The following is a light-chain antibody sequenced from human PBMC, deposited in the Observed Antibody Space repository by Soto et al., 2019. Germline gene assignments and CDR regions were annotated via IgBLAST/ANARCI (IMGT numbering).Light chain of an antibody. CDR3: QQRNNGPLT. CDR1: QSVNSY. J-gene: IGKJ3*01. CDR2: DAS. V-gene: IGKV3-11*01. Sequence: EVVLTQSPATLSLSPGERATLSCRASQSVNSYLAWYQQKPGQAPRLLIYDASNRATGIPARFSGSGSGTAFTPTISSQEPKDFAVYSCQQRNNGPLTSAPGTKVDIK.